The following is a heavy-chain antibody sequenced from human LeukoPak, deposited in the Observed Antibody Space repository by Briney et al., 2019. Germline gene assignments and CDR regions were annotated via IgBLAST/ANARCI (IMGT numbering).Heavy chain of an antibody. CDR1: GYTFTSYA. Sequence: VASVKVSCKASGYTFTSYAIHWVRQAPGQRLEWMGWISAGNGNTKYSQNFQGRVTFISNTSATTAYMELSRLRSDDTAVYYCASGYSSSSGFDYWGQGTLVTVSS. CDR3: ASGYSSSSGFDY. V-gene: IGHV1-3*01. D-gene: IGHD6-6*01. J-gene: IGHJ4*02. CDR2: ISAGNGNT.